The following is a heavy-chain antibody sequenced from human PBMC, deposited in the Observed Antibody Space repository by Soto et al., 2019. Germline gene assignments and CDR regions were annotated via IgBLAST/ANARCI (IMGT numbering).Heavy chain of an antibody. D-gene: IGHD3-9*01. J-gene: IGHJ4*02. V-gene: IGHV4-39*01. CDR2: IYFRGNT. Sequence: SECLSLTCSVSGDSINSYEYYWCWIRQPPGKGLEWIGSIYFRGNTYYNPSLQTRVTISLDKSKSQFSLKLNSVTAADSAVYFCARLEGLATISYYFDFWGQGALVTVSS. CDR1: GDSINSYEYY. CDR3: ARLEGLATISYYFDF.